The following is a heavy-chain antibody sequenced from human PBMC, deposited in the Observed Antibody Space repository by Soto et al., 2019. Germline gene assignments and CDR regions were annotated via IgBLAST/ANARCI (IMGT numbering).Heavy chain of an antibody. CDR1: GVSFSRHE. V-gene: IGHV1-69*13. CDR3: ATNEGRDGYSFDY. Sequence: SVNVSCKASGVSFSRHEMRSVRQATGQGLEWMGGIIPIFGTPQYAEKFQDRVTITADESTSTAYMELSSLTSEDTAVYYCATNEGRDGYSFDYWGQGTLVTVSS. CDR2: IIPIFGTP. D-gene: IGHD5-12*01. J-gene: IGHJ4*02.